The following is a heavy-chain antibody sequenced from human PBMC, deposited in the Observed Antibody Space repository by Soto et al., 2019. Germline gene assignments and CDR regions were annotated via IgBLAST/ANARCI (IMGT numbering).Heavy chain of an antibody. CDR3: ATRKSIAARPVDY. CDR1: GVSISDYY. Sequence: PSETLSLTCTVSGVSISDYYWTWIRQPAGKGLEWIGRIFPSGSTNYNPSLRGRVTMSVDTSKNLFSLKLNSVTAADTARYYCATRKSIAARPVDYWGQGTLVTVS. D-gene: IGHD6-6*01. V-gene: IGHV4-4*07. J-gene: IGHJ4*02. CDR2: IFPSGST.